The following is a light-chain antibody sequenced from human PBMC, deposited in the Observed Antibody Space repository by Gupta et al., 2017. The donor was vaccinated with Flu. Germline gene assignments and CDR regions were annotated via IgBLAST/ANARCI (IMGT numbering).Light chain of an antibody. CDR2: AVT. V-gene: IGLV2-8*01. CDR3: SAYGGNNNLAV. J-gene: IGLJ1*01. Sequence: VSWYQQHPGKAPKLMIYAVTKRPSGAPDRFSGSKSGNTASLTVSGLPAEAEANYYCSAYGGNNNLAVFATGTKVTVL.